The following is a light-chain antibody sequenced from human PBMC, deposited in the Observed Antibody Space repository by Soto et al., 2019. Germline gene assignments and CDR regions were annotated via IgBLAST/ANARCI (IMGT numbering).Light chain of an antibody. Sequence: ENVLTQSPATLSLSPGERATLSCRASQSVSSSLAWYQQKPGQAPRLLIYDTSNRATGIPARFSGSGSGTDFTLTISGLEPEDFAVYHCQQRNSRPSITFGQGTRLEIK. CDR2: DTS. V-gene: IGKV3-11*01. CDR3: QQRNSRPSIT. J-gene: IGKJ5*01. CDR1: QSVSSS.